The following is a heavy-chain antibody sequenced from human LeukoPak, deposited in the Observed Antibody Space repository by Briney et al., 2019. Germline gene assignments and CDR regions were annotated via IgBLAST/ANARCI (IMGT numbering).Heavy chain of an antibody. D-gene: IGHD3-22*01. CDR2: IKQDGSER. Sequence: PGGSLRLSCEASGFSMRVYWMRSVRQAPGKGLEWVGNIKQDGSERNYVDSVKCRFTISRDNAKKSLYLQMNSLRAEDTAVYYCARDWGAYYHFFDYWGQGTLVTVSS. CDR1: GFSMRVYW. CDR3: ARDWGAYYHFFDY. V-gene: IGHV3-7*01. J-gene: IGHJ4*02.